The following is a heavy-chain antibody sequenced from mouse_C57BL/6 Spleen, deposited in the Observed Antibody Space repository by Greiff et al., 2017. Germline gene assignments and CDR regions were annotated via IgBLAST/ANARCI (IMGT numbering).Heavy chain of an antibody. CDR3: ATSYYSNYRMDY. Sequence: EVQLVESGGGLVKPGGSLKLSCAASGFTFSDYGMHWVRQAPEKGLEWVAYISSGSSTIYYADTVKGRFTISRDNAKNTLFLQMTSLRSEDTAMYYCATSYYSNYRMDYWGQGTSVTVSS. CDR2: ISSGSSTI. J-gene: IGHJ4*01. CDR1: GFTFSDYG. V-gene: IGHV5-17*01. D-gene: IGHD2-5*01.